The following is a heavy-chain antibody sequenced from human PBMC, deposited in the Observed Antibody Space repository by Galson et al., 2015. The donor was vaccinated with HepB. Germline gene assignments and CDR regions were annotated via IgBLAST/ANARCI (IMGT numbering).Heavy chain of an antibody. J-gene: IGHJ4*02. CDR3: ARATGGCSSTSCSSFYYFDY. Sequence: SLRLSCAASGFTFSSYSMNWVRQAPGKGLEWVSYISSSSSTIYYADSVKGRFTISRDNAKNSLYLQMNSLRDEDTAVYYCARATGGCSSTSCSSFYYFDYWGQGTLVTVSS. V-gene: IGHV3-48*02. CDR2: ISSSSSTI. CDR1: GFTFSSYS. D-gene: IGHD2-2*01.